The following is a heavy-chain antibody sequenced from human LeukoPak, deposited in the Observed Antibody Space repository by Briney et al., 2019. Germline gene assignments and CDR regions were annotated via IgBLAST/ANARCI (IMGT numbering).Heavy chain of an antibody. Sequence: SETLSLTCTVSGDSISRYYCSWIRQSPGKGLEWIGYYGGRTTYNPSLKSRVTMSVDTSKNQFSLKLTSVTAADTAVYYCARYDHAPSYYYYYMDVWGKGTMVTVPS. CDR3: ARYDHAPSYYYYYMDV. CDR1: GDSISRYY. D-gene: IGHD1-14*01. CDR2: YYGGRT. J-gene: IGHJ6*03. V-gene: IGHV4-59*01.